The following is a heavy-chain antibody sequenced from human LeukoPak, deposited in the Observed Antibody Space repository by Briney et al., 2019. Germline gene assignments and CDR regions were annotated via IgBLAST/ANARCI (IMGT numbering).Heavy chain of an antibody. J-gene: IGHJ3*02. CDR3: AKEGNSGWHLDAFDI. CDR1: GFTFNNYA. CDR2: ISGGGGST. V-gene: IGHV3-23*01. D-gene: IGHD6-19*01. Sequence: GGSLRLSCAPSGFTFNNYAMSWVRQAPGKGLKWVSTISGGGGSTYYADSVKGRFTISRDNSKSTMYLQMNSLRAEDTAVYYCAKEGNSGWHLDAFDIWGQGTMVTVSS.